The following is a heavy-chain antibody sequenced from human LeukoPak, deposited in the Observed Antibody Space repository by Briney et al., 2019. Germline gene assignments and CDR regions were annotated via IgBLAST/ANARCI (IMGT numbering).Heavy chain of an antibody. D-gene: IGHD1-1*01. CDR2: IIPILGIA. V-gene: IGHV1-69*02. CDR1: GGTFSSYT. Sequence: SVKVSCEASGGTFSSYTISWVRQAPGQGLEWMGRIIPILGIANYAQKFQGRVTITADKSTSTAYMELSSLRSEDTAVYYCAKISTTGRRDFDYWGQGTLVTVSS. CDR3: AKISTTGRRDFDY. J-gene: IGHJ4*02.